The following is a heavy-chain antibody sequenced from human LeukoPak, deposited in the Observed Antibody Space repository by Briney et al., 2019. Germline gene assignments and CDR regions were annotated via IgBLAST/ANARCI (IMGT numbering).Heavy chain of an antibody. D-gene: IGHD6-19*01. CDR1: GGTFSSYT. V-gene: IGHV1-8*02. Sequence: GSSVKVSCKASGGTFSSYTINWVRQATGQGLEWMGWMNPNSGNTGYAQKFQGRVTMTRNTSISTAYMELSSLRSEDTAVYYCARGIVFQQWLIRMDAFDIWGQGTMVTVSS. CDR2: MNPNSGNT. J-gene: IGHJ3*02. CDR3: ARGIVFQQWLIRMDAFDI.